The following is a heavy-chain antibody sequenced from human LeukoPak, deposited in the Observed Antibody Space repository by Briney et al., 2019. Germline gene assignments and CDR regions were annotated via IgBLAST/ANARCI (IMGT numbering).Heavy chain of an antibody. J-gene: IGHJ4*02. CDR3: AKDITGVPL. CDR2: ISWNSGSI. CDR1: GFTFDDYA. V-gene: IGHV3-9*01. D-gene: IGHD3-10*01. Sequence: PTGGSLRLSCAASGFTFDDYAMHWARQAPGKGLEWVSGISWNSGSIGYADSVKGRFTISRDNAKNSLYLQMNSLRAEDTALYYCAKDITGVPLWGQGTLVTVSS.